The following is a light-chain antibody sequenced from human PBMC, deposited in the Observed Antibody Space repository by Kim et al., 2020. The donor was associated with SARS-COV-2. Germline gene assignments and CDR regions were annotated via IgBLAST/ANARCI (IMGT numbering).Light chain of an antibody. V-gene: IGLV1-47*02. J-gene: IGLJ2*01. CDR3: ATWDDSLTGHVV. Sequence: ELTQPPSASGTPGQRVTISCSGSSSNIGSNYVYWYQQLPGMAPKLLIYSNNQRPSGVPDRFSGSKSGTSASLAISGLRSEDEADYYCATWDDSLTGHVVFGGGTQLTVL. CDR1: SSNIGSNY. CDR2: SNN.